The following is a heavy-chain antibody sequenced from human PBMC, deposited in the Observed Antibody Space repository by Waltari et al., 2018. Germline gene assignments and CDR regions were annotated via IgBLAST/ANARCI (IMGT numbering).Heavy chain of an antibody. Sequence: EVQLVQSGGGLVPPGRSLRLSRAAPGFTFDCYAMHWPRQLPGRGLEWVSGIDWNSGRIDYADSVKGRFTISRDDAKNSLYLQMNSLRIEDTALYFCIKDMMPGGLDHWGQGAQVTVSS. CDR1: GFTFDCYA. J-gene: IGHJ4*02. V-gene: IGHV3-9*01. CDR3: IKDMMPGGLDH. CDR2: IDWNSGRI. D-gene: IGHD2-15*01.